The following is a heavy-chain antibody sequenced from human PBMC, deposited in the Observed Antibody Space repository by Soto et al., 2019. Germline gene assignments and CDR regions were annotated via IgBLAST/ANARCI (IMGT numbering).Heavy chain of an antibody. V-gene: IGHV5-51*01. D-gene: IGHD4-17*01. CDR2: IYPSDSDT. J-gene: IGHJ4*02. CDR3: ARPANTVADHFDI. CDR1: GYTFTIYW. Sequence: GESLKISCQVSGYTFTIYWIGWVRQMPGKGLEWMGIIYPSDSDTRYSPSFQGQVTISADQSINTAYLQWDSLKASDTAIYYCARPANTVADHFDIWGQGTPVTVSS.